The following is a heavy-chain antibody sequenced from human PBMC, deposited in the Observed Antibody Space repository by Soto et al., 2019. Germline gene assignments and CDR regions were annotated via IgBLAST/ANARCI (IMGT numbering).Heavy chain of an antibody. D-gene: IGHD6-19*01. CDR3: ARGAGFAVAGTLFY. V-gene: IGHV1-69*13. Sequence: ASVKVSCKASGGTFSSYAISWVRQAPGQGLEWMGGIIPIFGTANYAQKFQGRVTITADESTSTAYMELSSLRSEDTAVYYCARGAGFAVAGTLFYWGQGTLVTVSS. J-gene: IGHJ4*02. CDR2: IIPIFGTA. CDR1: GGTFSSYA.